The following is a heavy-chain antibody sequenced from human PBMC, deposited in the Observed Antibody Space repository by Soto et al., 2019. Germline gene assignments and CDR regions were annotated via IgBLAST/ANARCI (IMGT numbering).Heavy chain of an antibody. V-gene: IGHV1-69*13. J-gene: IGHJ4*02. CDR3: ARDRYYDSSGRSSCFDY. Sequence: SVKVSCKASGGTFSSYAISWVRQAPGEGLEWMGGMIPLSGTANYAQKFQGRVTITADESTSTAYMELSSLRSEDTAVYYCARDRYYDSSGRSSCFDYWGQGTLVTVSS. D-gene: IGHD3-22*01. CDR1: GGTFSSYA. CDR2: MIPLSGTA.